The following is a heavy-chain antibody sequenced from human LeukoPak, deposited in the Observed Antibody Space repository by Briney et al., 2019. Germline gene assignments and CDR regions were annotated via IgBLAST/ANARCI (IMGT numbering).Heavy chain of an antibody. Sequence: GALSLSCAASGFTFSSYGMHWVRQAPGKGQELVAFIRYDGSNKYYADSVKGRFTISRDNSENTLYLQMNSLRAEDTAVYYCAKTHYYPQSLQGGEPYYFDYWGQGILVTVSS. CDR3: AKTHYYPQSLQGGEPYYFDY. CDR2: IRYDGSNK. CDR1: GFTFSSYG. V-gene: IGHV3-30*02. D-gene: IGHD3-22*01. J-gene: IGHJ4*02.